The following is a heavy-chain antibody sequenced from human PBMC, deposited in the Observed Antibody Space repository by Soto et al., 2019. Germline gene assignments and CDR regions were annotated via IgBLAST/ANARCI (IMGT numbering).Heavy chain of an antibody. V-gene: IGHV5-51*01. Sequence: GESLKISCKGSGYTFTSHWIGWVRQMPGKGLEWMGMMYPGDSHTRYSPSFQGQVTISADKSINTAYLQWGSLKASDTAMYYCARLDSGSYPYYYYYGMDVWGQGTTVTVFS. CDR3: ARLDSGSYPYYYYYGMDV. CDR1: GYTFTSHW. D-gene: IGHD1-26*01. CDR2: MYPGDSHT. J-gene: IGHJ6*02.